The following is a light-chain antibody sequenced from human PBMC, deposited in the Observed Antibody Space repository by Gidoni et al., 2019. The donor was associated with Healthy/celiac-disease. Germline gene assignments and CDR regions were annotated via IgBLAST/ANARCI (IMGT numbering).Light chain of an antibody. J-gene: IGKJ1*01. CDR1: QCISSY. CDR2: AAS. CDR3: QQYYTFPPWT. V-gene: IGKV1D-8*01. Sequence: VIWMTQSPSLLSASTGDRVTISCRMSQCISSYLAWYQQKPGKAPDLPIYAASTLQSGVPPRFSGSGSGTDFTLTISCLQSEDFATYYCQQYYTFPPWTFGQGTKVEIK.